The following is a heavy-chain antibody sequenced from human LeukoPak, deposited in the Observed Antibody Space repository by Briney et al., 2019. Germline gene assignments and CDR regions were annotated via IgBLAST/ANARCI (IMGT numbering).Heavy chain of an antibody. CDR3: ARTTEGIYGLGSVDY. Sequence: GGSLRLSCAASGFSFSSYAMSWVRQAPGKGLEWVSYIFVSEDTIYYADSVKGRFTISRDNAKNSLYLQMNSLRAEDSAVYYCARTTEGIYGLGSVDYWGQGTLVTVSS. D-gene: IGHD3-10*01. CDR2: IFVSEDTI. J-gene: IGHJ4*02. V-gene: IGHV3-48*04. CDR1: GFSFSSYA.